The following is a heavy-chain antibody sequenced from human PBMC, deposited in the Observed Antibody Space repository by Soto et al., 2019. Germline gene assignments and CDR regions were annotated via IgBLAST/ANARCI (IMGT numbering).Heavy chain of an antibody. D-gene: IGHD3-10*01. CDR1: GFTISSNY. J-gene: IGHJ6*02. CDR2: IYSGGST. CDR3: ARVGWFLYLLSHGTPYGMDV. Sequence: GGSLRLSCAASGFTISSNYMSWVRQAPGKGLEWVSVIYSGGSTYYADSVKGRFTISRDNSKNTLYLQMNSLRAEDTAVYYCARVGWFLYLLSHGTPYGMDVWCPAPTVTVS. V-gene: IGHV3-53*01.